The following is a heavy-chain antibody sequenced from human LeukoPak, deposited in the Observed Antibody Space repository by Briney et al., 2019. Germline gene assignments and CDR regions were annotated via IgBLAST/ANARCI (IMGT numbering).Heavy chain of an antibody. D-gene: IGHD6-13*01. J-gene: IGHJ4*02. V-gene: IGHV3-23*01. Sequence: PGGSLRLSCAASGFTFSSYAMNWVRQAPGKGLEWVSVISGSGGSTYYADSVKGRFTISRDNSKNTLYLQMNSLRAEDTAVYYCAKKIAAAGRCFDYWGQGTLVTVSS. CDR2: ISGSGGST. CDR1: GFTFSSYA. CDR3: AKKIAAAGRCFDY.